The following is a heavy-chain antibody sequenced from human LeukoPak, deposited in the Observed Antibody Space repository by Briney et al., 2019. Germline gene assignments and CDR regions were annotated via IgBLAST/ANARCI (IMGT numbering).Heavy chain of an antibody. CDR1: GFTFSNYA. J-gene: IGHJ4*02. V-gene: IGHV3-23*01. CDR3: AKDFTPPGYSSGWTFDY. D-gene: IGHD6-19*01. Sequence: GGSLRLSCAASGFTFSNYAMTWVRQAPGKGLEWVSSISSSGSHTYYADSVKGRFTISRDNSKNTLYLQMNSLRAEDTAVYYCAKDFTPPGYSSGWTFDYWGQGTLVTVSS. CDR2: ISSSGSHT.